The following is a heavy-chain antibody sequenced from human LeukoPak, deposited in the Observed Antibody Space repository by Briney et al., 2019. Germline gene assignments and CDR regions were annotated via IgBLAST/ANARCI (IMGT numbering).Heavy chain of an antibody. CDR2: INEDGSST. CDR3: TRVTFGARDS. CDR1: VYTFSTYW. Sequence: GGSLRLSCAASVYTFSTYWMHWIRQGPGKGLVWVSRINEDGSSTSYADSVRGRFTISRDNAKNTLYLQMNSLRAEDTAVYYCTRVTFGARDSWGQGTLVTVSS. J-gene: IGHJ4*02. D-gene: IGHD3-10*01. V-gene: IGHV3-74*01.